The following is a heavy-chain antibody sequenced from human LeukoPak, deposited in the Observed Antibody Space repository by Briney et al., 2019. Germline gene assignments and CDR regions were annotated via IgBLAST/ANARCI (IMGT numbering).Heavy chain of an antibody. CDR1: EFTFSSYA. CDR3: ARNDEHGAYYFDY. Sequence: GGSLRLSCAASEFTFSSYAMSWVRQAPGKGLEWVTAISGSGGSTYYADSVKGRFTISRDNSKNTVYLQMNSLRAEDTAVYYCARNDEHGAYYFDYWGQGTLVTVSS. D-gene: IGHD1/OR15-1a*01. CDR2: ISGSGGST. V-gene: IGHV3-23*01. J-gene: IGHJ4*02.